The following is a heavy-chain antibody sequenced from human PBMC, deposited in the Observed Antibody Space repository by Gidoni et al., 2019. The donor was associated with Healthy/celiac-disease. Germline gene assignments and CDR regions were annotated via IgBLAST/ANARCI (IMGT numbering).Heavy chain of an antibody. D-gene: IGHD2-15*01. CDR1: GGSFSGYY. Sequence: QVQLQQWGAGLLKPSETLSLTCAVYGGSFSGYYWSWIRQPPGKGLEWIGEINHSGSTNYNPSLKSRVTISVDTSKNQFSLKLSSVTAADTAVYYCASQGYCSGGSCYFDYWGQGTLVTVSS. CDR3: ASQGYCSGGSCYFDY. V-gene: IGHV4-34*01. CDR2: INHSGST. J-gene: IGHJ4*02.